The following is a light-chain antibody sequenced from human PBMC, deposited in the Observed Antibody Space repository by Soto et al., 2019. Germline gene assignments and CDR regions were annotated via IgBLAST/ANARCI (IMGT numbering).Light chain of an antibody. CDR3: SSYTSSSTHV. V-gene: IGLV2-14*03. Sequence: QSVLTQPASVSGSPGQSITISCTGTSSYVGAYNFFSWYQQHPGKVPKLMIFDVSSRPSGVSDRLSASKSGNAAPLTISGLHAADEGAYYCSSYTSSSTHVFGSGTKLTVL. CDR2: DVS. CDR1: SSYVGAYNF. J-gene: IGLJ1*01.